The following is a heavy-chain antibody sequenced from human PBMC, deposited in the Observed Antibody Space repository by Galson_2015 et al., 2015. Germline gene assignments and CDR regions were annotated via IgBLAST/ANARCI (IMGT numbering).Heavy chain of an antibody. D-gene: IGHD1-26*01. CDR3: ATWSRDSGSYDY. J-gene: IGHJ4*02. V-gene: IGHV1-24*01. CDR1: GYTLTELS. CDR2: FDPEDDET. Sequence: SVKVSCKVSGYTLTELSMHWVRQAPGKGLEWMGGFDPEDDETIYAQKFQGRVTMTEDTSTDTAYMELSSLRSEDTAVYYCATWSRDSGSYDYWGQGTLVTVSS.